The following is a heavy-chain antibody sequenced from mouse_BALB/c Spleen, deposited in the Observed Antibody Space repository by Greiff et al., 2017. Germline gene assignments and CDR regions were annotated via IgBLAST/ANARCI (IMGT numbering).Heavy chain of an antibody. J-gene: IGHJ4*01. CDR3: AREGGSSPHYYAMDY. Sequence: EVQLVESGPGLVKPSQSLSLTCSVTGYSITSGYYWNWIRQFPGNKLEWMGYISYDGSNNYNPSLKNRISITRDTSKNQFFLKLNSVTTEDTATYYCAREGGSSPHYYAMDYWGQGTSVTVSS. V-gene: IGHV3-6*02. D-gene: IGHD1-1*01. CDR2: ISYDGSN. CDR1: GYSITSGYY.